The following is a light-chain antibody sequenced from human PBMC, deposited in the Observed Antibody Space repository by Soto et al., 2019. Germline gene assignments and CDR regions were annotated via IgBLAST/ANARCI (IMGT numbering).Light chain of an antibody. CDR2: GAS. CDR3: QQYGSSPT. V-gene: IGKV3-20*01. CDR1: QSVSSSY. Sequence: EIVLTQSPGTLSLSPGERATLSCRASQSVSSSYLAWYQQKPGRAPRLLIYGASNRATGLPDRFSGSGSGTDFTLTISRLEPEDFAVYYCQQYGSSPTFGQGTRLEIK. J-gene: IGKJ5*01.